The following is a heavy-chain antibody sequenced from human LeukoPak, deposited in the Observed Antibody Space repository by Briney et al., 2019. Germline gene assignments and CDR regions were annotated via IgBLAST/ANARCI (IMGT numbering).Heavy chain of an antibody. D-gene: IGHD5-24*01. CDR1: GYIFTSFG. Sequence: PVVSVKVSCKASGYIFTSFGVSWLRQAPGQGLEWMGWISAYNGNRNYAQKFQGRVTMTTDTSTSTAYMDLRSLRSDDTAVYYCTRDLGDGYNSFFDYWGQGTLVTVSS. CDR2: ISAYNGNR. J-gene: IGHJ4*02. CDR3: TRDLGDGYNSFFDY. V-gene: IGHV1-18*01.